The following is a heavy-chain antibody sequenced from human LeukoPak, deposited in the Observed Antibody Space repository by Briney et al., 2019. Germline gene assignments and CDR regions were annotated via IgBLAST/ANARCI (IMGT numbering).Heavy chain of an antibody. CDR3: ASGDYGAGSPVMRY. V-gene: IGHV4-61*02. CDR1: GGSVTRGAYS. D-gene: IGHD3-10*01. J-gene: IGHJ4*01. CDR2: IYTSGDT. Sequence: SQTLSLTCTVSGGSVTRGAYSWTWIRQPVGKGLEWIGRIYTSGDTKYNPSLKSRVTISVGASNNQFSLKLTSVTAADTAVYYCASGDYGAGSPVMRYWGHGTLVIVSS.